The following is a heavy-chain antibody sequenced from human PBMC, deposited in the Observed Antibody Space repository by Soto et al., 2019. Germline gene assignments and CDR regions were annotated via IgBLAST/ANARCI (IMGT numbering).Heavy chain of an antibody. V-gene: IGHV1-69*01. CDR2: SIPIFGTA. D-gene: IGHD2-15*01. CDR1: GGTFSSYA. Sequence: QVQLVQSGAEVKKPGSSVKVSCKASGGTFSSYAISWVRQAPAQGLVWMGGSIPIFGTANYAQKFQGRVTITADESTSTAYMELSSMRSEDTAVYYCAMGLYCSGGSGYGWFDPWGQGTLVTVSS. J-gene: IGHJ5*02. CDR3: AMGLYCSGGSGYGWFDP.